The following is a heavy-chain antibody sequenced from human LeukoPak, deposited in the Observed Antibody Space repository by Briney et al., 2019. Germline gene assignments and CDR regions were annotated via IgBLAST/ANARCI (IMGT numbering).Heavy chain of an antibody. J-gene: IGHJ6*03. D-gene: IGHD3-3*01. CDR3: ARGENYDFWSGYYSMDV. CDR2: LRYDGKSE. V-gene: IGHV3-30*02. CDR1: GFSFSDYG. Sequence: GGSLRLSCEASGFSFSDYGMHWVRQAPGKGLEWVAFLRYDGKSERYADSVKGRFTISRDNSKNTLYLQMNSLRAEDTAVYYCARGENYDFWSGYYSMDVWGKGTTVTVSS.